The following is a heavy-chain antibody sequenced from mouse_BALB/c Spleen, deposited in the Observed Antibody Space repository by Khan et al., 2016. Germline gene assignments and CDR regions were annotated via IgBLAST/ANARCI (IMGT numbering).Heavy chain of an antibody. V-gene: IGHV10-1*02. D-gene: IGHD2-3*01. Sequence: EVQHVESGGGLVQPKGSLKLSCAASGINFNTYAMNWVRQAPGKGLEWVARIRSKSNNYATYYADSVKDRLTISRDDSQSMLYLQMNNLKTEDTAMYYCVRQGDGWGQGTSVTVSS. CDR2: IRSKSNNYAT. CDR3: VRQGDG. J-gene: IGHJ4*01. CDR1: GINFNTYA.